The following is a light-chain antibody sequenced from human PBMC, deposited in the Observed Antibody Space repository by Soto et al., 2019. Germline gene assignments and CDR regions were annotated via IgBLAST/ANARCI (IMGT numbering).Light chain of an antibody. V-gene: IGKV3-15*01. CDR2: ATS. CDR1: QSVGNN. J-gene: IGKJ4*01. CDR3: QQYGDWPLT. Sequence: EIVLTQSPATLSVSQGERATLSCRASQSVGNNFAWYQQKPGQAHRLLIFATSTRATGVPARFSGSGSGTEFTLTISSLQSEDFAVYYCQQYGDWPLTFGGGAKVEIE.